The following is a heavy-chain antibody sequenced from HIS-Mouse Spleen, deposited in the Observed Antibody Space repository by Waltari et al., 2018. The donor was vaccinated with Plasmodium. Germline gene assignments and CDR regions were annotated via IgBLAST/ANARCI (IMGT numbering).Heavy chain of an antibody. CDR3: ARVDYGSGDYYYYYGMDV. Sequence: QVQLQESGPGLVKPSETLSLTYTVSGYSISSGYYWGWIRQPQGKGLEWIGGIYHSGSTYYNPSLKSRVTISVDTSKNQFSLKLSSVTAADTAVYYCARVDYGSGDYYYYYGMDVWGQGTTVTVSS. J-gene: IGHJ6*02. CDR1: GYSISSGYY. V-gene: IGHV4-38-2*02. D-gene: IGHD3-10*01. CDR2: IYHSGST.